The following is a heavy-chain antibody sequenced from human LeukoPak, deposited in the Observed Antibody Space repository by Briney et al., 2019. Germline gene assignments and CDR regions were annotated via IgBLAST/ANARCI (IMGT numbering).Heavy chain of an antibody. CDR3: AAETSITAPKAGVGATFPGQSAFDI. V-gene: IGHV1-58*01. J-gene: IGHJ3*02. CDR1: GFTFTSSA. D-gene: IGHD1-26*01. Sequence: GTSVKVSCKASGFTFTSSAVQWVRQARGQRLEWIGWIVVGSGNTNYAQKFQERVTITRDMSTSTAYMELSSLRSEDTAVYYCAAETSITAPKAGVGATFPGQSAFDIWGQGTMVTVSS. CDR2: IVVGSGNT.